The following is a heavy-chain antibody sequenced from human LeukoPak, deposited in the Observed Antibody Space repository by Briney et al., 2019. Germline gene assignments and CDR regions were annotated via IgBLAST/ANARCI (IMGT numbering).Heavy chain of an antibody. CDR3: ARPGTYSFDY. J-gene: IGHJ4*02. CDR2: INSDGSST. CDR1: GFTFINYW. Sequence: QPGGSLRLSCAASGFTFINYWMHWVRQAPGKGLVWVSRINSDGSSTIYADSVEGRFTISRDNAKNTLYLQMNSLSAEDTAVYYCARPGTYSFDYWGQGTLVTVSS. D-gene: IGHD1-26*01. V-gene: IGHV3-74*01.